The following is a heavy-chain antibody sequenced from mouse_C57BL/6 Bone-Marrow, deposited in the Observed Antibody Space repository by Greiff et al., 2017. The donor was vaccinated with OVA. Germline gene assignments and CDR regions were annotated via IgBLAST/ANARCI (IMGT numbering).Heavy chain of an antibody. Sequence: QQSCKASGYTFTSYWMQWVKQRPGQGLEWIGEIDPSDSYTNYNQKFKGKATLTVDTSSSTAYMQLSSLTSEDSAVYYCARSYLGYWGQGTTLTVSS. CDR3: ARSYLGY. V-gene: IGHV1-50*01. CDR1: GYTFTSYW. CDR2: IDPSDSYT. J-gene: IGHJ2*01.